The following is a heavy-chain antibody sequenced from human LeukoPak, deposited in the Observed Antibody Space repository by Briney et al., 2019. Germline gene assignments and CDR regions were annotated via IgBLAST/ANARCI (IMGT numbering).Heavy chain of an antibody. CDR1: GFSLSSYE. CDR3: ARVGWVLRYAFDI. CDR2: ISSRGSTI. Sequence: GGSLRLSCEASGFSLSSYEMNWVRQAPGKGLEWVSHISSRGSTIYYADSVKGRFTISRDNAKNSLYLQMNSLRAEDTVVYYCARVGWVLRYAFDIWGQGTMVTVSS. J-gene: IGHJ3*02. V-gene: IGHV3-48*03. D-gene: IGHD3-16*01.